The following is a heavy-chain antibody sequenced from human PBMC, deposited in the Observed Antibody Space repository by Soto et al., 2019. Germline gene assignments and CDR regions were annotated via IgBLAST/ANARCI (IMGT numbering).Heavy chain of an antibody. CDR2: ISSYNGNT. J-gene: IGHJ2*01. D-gene: IGHD3-10*01. CDR3: ARERGWYFDL. Sequence: QVQVVQSGAEVKKPGASVKVSCKASGYTFTSYAISWVRQAPGQGLEWMGWISSYNGNTKYAQNLQDRVIMTTDTSTTTAYMELRRLTSVDTAVYYCARERGWYFDLWGRGTLFTVSS. CDR1: GYTFTSYA. V-gene: IGHV1-18*01.